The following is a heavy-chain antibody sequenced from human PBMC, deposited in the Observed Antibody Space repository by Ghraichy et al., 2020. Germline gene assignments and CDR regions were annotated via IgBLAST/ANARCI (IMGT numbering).Heavy chain of an antibody. CDR2: ISGGGDGT. CDR3: AKFGAGAYCGVTNCWGWFDP. D-gene: IGHD2-21*01. J-gene: IGHJ5*02. V-gene: IGHV3-23*01. Sequence: LRLSCTASGFTFNNYAMTWVRQAPGKGLEWVSAISGGGDGTYYADSVKGRFTISRDNSKNTLYLQVYSLRAEDTATYYCAKFGAGAYCGVTNCWGWFDPWGPGTLVTVSS. CDR1: GFTFNNYA.